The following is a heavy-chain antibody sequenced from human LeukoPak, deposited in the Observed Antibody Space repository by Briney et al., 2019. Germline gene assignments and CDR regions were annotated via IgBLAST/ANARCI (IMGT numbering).Heavy chain of an antibody. V-gene: IGHV4-59*01. CDR1: GGSISSYY. CDR2: IYYGGST. CDR3: ARGLRGVTHPFDY. J-gene: IGHJ4*02. Sequence: SETLSLTCTVPGGSISSYYWSWIRQTPGKGLEWIGYIYYGGSTNYNPSLKSRVTISVDTSKNHFSLKLTSGTAADTAVYYCARGLRGVTHPFDYWGQGTLVTVSS. D-gene: IGHD2-21*02.